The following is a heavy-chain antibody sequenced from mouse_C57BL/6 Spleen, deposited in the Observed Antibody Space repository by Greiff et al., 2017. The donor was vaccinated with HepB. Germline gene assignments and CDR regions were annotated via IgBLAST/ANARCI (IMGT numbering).Heavy chain of an antibody. Sequence: EVQLQQSGPELVKPGASVKISCKASGYSFTDYNMNWVKQSNGKSLEWIGVINPNNGTTRYNQKFKGKATLTVDQSSSTAYMQLNSLTSEDSAVYYVAYRAVITTVVADYYAMDYWGQGTSVTVSS. CDR2: INPNNGTT. CDR3: AYRAVITTVVADYYAMDY. CDR1: GYSFTDYN. D-gene: IGHD1-1*01. V-gene: IGHV1-39*01. J-gene: IGHJ4*01.